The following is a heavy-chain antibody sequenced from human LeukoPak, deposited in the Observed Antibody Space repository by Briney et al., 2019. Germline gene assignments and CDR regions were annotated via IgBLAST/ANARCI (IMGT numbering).Heavy chain of an antibody. CDR2: ISNDGSRK. V-gene: IGHV3-30*03. D-gene: IGHD3-3*01. J-gene: IGHJ4*02. Sequence: GGSLRLSCAPSAFTFSTHGMHWVRQAPGKGLEWVAIISNDGSRKYYAHSVEGRFTISRDNSKNTLYLQMDSLRAEDTAVYYCARDRAWNYFDYWGQGTLVTVSS. CDR1: AFTFSTHG. CDR3: ARDRAWNYFDY.